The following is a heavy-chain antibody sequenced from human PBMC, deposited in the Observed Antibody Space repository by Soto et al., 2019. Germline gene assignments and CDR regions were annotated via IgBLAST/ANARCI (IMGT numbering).Heavy chain of an antibody. Sequence: QVQLVESGGGVVQPGGSLRLSCEAAGFTFRNHGMHWVRQAPGKGLEWVAVIWYDGSDKYYADSVMGRFTLSRDNSKNTVFLQMDSLRVEDTAMYFCARDIASRRFDYLGQGILVTVSS. V-gene: IGHV3-33*01. CDR1: GFTFRNHG. CDR3: ARDIASRRFDY. D-gene: IGHD6-6*01. J-gene: IGHJ4*02. CDR2: IWYDGSDK.